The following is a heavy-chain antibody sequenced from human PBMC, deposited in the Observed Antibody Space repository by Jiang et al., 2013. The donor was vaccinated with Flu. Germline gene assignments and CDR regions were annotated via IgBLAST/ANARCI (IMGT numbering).Heavy chain of an antibody. CDR1: GGSISSYY. CDR3: ARGVRGDRVDY. Sequence: GSGLVKPSETLSLTCTVSGGSISSYYWSWIRQPPGKGLEWIGYIYYSGSTNYNPSLKSRVTISVDTSKNQFSLKLSSVTAADTAVYYCARGVRGDRVDYWGQGTLVTVSS. D-gene: IGHD3-10*01. J-gene: IGHJ4*02. CDR2: IYYSGST. V-gene: IGHV4-59*01.